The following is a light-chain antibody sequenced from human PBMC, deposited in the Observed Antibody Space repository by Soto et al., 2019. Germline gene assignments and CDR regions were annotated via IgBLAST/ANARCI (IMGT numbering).Light chain of an antibody. J-gene: IGLJ3*02. CDR2: DTN. CDR1: TGAVTSEHY. CDR3: LLSYSGPRV. Sequence: QAVVIQEPSLTVSPGGTVSLTCGSSTGAVTSEHYPYWFQQKPGQAPRTLIYDTNNKQSWTPARFSGSLLGGKAALTLSGAQPEDEAEYYCLLSYSGPRVFGGGTKLTVL. V-gene: IGLV7-46*01.